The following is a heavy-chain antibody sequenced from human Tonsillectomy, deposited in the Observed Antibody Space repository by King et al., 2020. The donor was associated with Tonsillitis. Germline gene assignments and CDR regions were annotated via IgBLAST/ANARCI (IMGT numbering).Heavy chain of an antibody. CDR2: INPNSGNT. Sequence: QLVQSGAEVKKPGASVRVSCKASGYTFTNYDMNWVRQSTGQGLEWRGWINPNSGNTGYAQKFQGRVTMTRNTSISTAYMELSSLRSEDTAVYYCARTSYCGGDCAENWFDPWGQGTLVTVSS. CDR3: ARTSYCGGDCAENWFDP. CDR1: GYTFTNYD. V-gene: IGHV1-8*01. J-gene: IGHJ5*02. D-gene: IGHD2-21*02.